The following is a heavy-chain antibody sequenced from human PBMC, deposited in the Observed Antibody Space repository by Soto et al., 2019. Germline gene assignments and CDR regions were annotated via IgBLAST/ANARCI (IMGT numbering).Heavy chain of an antibody. J-gene: IGHJ6*02. CDR3: ARAERIAVAGYGVYYYYGMDV. CDR2: TNGDGSTT. D-gene: IGHD6-19*01. Sequence: PGGSLRLSCAASGFIFSGYWMNWVRQAPGRGLVWVSRTNGDGSTTSYADSVKGRFTISRDNSKNTLYLQMNSLRAEDTAVYYCARAERIAVAGYGVYYYYGMDVRGQGTTVPVSS. CDR1: GFIFSGYW. V-gene: IGHV3-74*01.